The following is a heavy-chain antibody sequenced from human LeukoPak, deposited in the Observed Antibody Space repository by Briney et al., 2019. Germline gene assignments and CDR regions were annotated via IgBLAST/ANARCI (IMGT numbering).Heavy chain of an antibody. D-gene: IGHD2-21*01. V-gene: IGHV4-31*03. J-gene: IGHJ3*02. CDR2: IYYTGST. CDR1: GGSISSGGYY. CDR3: PRVPSVIDAFDI. Sequence: SETLSLTCTVSGGSISSGGYYWSWIRQHPGKGLEWIAYIYYTGSTYYNPSLKSRLTISVDRSKNQFSLRLSSMAAADTAVYYCPRVPSVIDAFDIWGQGTMVTVSS.